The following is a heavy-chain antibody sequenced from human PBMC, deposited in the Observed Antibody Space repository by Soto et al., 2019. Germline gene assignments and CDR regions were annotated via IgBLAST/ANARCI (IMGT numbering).Heavy chain of an antibody. CDR2: INAGNGNT. V-gene: IGHV1-3*01. CDR1: GYTFTSYA. D-gene: IGHD3-9*01. CDR3: ARGLLLIGYSSPGWFDP. Sequence: ASVNVSCKASGYTFTSYAMHWVRQAPGQRLEWMGWINAGNGNTKYSQKFQGRVTITRDTSASTAYMELSSLRSEDTAVYYCARGLLLIGYSSPGWFDPWGQGTLVTVSS. J-gene: IGHJ5*02.